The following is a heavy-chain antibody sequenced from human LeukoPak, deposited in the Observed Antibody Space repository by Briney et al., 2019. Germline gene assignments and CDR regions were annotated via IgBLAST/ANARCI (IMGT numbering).Heavy chain of an antibody. CDR2: INHSGST. Sequence: SETLSFTCAVYGGSFSGYYWSWVRQPPGKGLEWIGEINHSGSTNYNPSLKSRVTISVDTSKNQFSLKLSSVTAADTALYYCARHPHGYFGYCGQGTLVTVSS. CDR1: GGSFSGYY. J-gene: IGHJ4*02. CDR3: ARHPHGYFGY. V-gene: IGHV4-34*01.